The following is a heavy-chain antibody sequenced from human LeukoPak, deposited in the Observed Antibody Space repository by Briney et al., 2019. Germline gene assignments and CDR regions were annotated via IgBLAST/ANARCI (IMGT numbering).Heavy chain of an antibody. V-gene: IGHV1-46*01. Sequence: GASVKVSCKASGYTFTSYDINWVRQAPGQGLEWMGIINPSGGSTSYAQKFQGRVTMTRDTSTSTVYMELSSLRSEDTAVYYCAREGELLWFGELSLWGQGTLVTVSS. CDR1: GYTFTSYD. CDR2: INPSGGST. CDR3: AREGELLWFGELSL. J-gene: IGHJ4*02. D-gene: IGHD3-10*01.